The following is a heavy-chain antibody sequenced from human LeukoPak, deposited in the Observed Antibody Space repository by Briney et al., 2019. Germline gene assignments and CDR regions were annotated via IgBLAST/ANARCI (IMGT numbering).Heavy chain of an antibody. CDR3: ATATTVTTPVDY. CDR2: FDPEDGET. D-gene: IGHD4-17*01. J-gene: IGHJ4*02. CDR1: GYTLTELS. V-gene: IGHV1-24*01. Sequence: ASVKVSCKVSGYTLTELSMHWVRQAPGKGLEWMGGFDPEDGETIYAQKFQGRVTMTEDTSTDIAYMELSSLRSEDTAVYYCATATTVTTPVDYWGQGTLVTVSS.